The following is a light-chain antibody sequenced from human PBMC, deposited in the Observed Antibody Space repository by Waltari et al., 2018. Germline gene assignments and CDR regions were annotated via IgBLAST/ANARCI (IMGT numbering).Light chain of an antibody. V-gene: IGLV2-14*03. Sequence: QSALTQPASVSGSPGQSITISCTGTSNDVGFYNYVSWYQQHPGKAPKLMIFGVSYRPAGVSHRFSGSKSGNTASLTITGLQTEDEADYYCSSYTSSSSLAFGGGTKVTVL. CDR2: GVS. CDR3: SSYTSSSSLA. J-gene: IGLJ3*02. CDR1: SNDVGFYNY.